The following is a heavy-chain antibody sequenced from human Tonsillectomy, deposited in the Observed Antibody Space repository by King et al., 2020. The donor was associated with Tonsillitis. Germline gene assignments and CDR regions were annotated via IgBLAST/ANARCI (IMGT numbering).Heavy chain of an antibody. CDR3: ARGIYAIQDSFDY. CDR1: GFTFDSYA. J-gene: IGHJ4*02. CDR2: ISGTGGST. D-gene: IGHD2-8*01. V-gene: IGHV3-23*04. Sequence: VQLVESGGGLVQPGGSLRLSCAASGFTFDSYAMSWVRQAPGKGLEWVSAISGTGGSTYYADSVKGRFTISRDNSKNTLSLQMNSLRAEDTAVYYCARGIYAIQDSFDYWGQGPLVTVSS.